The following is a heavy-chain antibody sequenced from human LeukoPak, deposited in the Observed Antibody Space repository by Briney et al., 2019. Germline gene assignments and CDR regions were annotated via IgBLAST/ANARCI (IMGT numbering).Heavy chain of an antibody. CDR2: IYSGGST. CDR3: AKRPTAGYGAFDY. J-gene: IGHJ4*02. D-gene: IGHD5-12*01. Sequence: GGSLRLSCAASGFTVSSNYMSWVRQAPGKGLEWVSVIYSGGSTYYADSVKSRFTISRDNSKNTLYLQMNSLRAEDTAVYFCAKRPTAGYGAFDYWGQGTLVSVSS. CDR1: GFTVSSNY. V-gene: IGHV3-66*04.